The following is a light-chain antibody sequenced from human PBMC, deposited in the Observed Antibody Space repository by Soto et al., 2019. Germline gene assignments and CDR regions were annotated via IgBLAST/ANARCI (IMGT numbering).Light chain of an antibody. Sequence: QSVLTQPPSASGTPGQRVTISCSGSSSNIGTYYVDWYQQLPGTAPKLLIHRNGQRPSGVPDRFSGSKSGTSASLAISGLRSEDEADYYCATWEDRLRAYVIGAGTKVTVL. CDR2: RNG. J-gene: IGLJ1*01. V-gene: IGLV1-47*01. CDR3: ATWEDRLRAYV. CDR1: SSNIGTYY.